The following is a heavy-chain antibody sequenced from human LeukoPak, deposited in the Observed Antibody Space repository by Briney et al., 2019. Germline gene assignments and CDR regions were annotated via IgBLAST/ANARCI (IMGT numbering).Heavy chain of an antibody. CDR1: GGSISSSSYS. Sequence: SETLSLTCTVSGGSISSSSYSWVWIRQPPGKGLEWIGYIYDSGSTNYNPSLKSRVTISVDTSKNQFSLKLSSVTAANTAVYYCACLTTADAFDIWGQGTMVTVSS. V-gene: IGHV4-61*05. CDR3: ACLTTADAFDI. D-gene: IGHD3-22*01. J-gene: IGHJ3*02. CDR2: IYDSGST.